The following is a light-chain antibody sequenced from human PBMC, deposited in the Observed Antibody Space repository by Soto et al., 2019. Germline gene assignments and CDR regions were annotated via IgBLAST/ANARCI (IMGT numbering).Light chain of an antibody. CDR2: EVS. J-gene: IGLJ3*02. CDR3: SSFAGSDQVV. CDR1: SSDVGGYNY. V-gene: IGLV2-8*01. Sequence: QSALTQPPSASGSPGQSVAISCTGTSSDVGGYNYVSWYQQHPGKAPKLIIYEVSKRPSGVPDRFSGSKSGNTASLTVSGLHAEDEAAYYCSSFAGSDQVVFGGGTKLTVL.